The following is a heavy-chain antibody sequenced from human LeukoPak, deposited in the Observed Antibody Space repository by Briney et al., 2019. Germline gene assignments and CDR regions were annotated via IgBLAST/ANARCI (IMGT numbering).Heavy chain of an antibody. CDR3: ARDFEAPSNC. V-gene: IGHV3-74*01. Sequence: PGGSLRLSCAASGFSFSNYAMSWVRQAPGEGLVWVSRINPDGSRTDYADSVKGRFTISRDNTKNTVDLQMNSLRAEDTAVYYCARDFEAPSNCWGQGTLVTVSS. J-gene: IGHJ4*02. D-gene: IGHD3-9*01. CDR1: GFSFSNYA. CDR2: INPDGSRT.